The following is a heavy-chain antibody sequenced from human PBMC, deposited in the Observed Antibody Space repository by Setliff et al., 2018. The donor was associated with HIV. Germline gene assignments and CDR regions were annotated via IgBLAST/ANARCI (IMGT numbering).Heavy chain of an antibody. CDR1: GFTFSYYG. V-gene: IGHV3-15*01. D-gene: IGHD3-22*01. CDR3: TTAPFTMIIVDINKGAFDI. Sequence: GGSLRLSCAASGFTFSYYGVHWVRQAPGKGLDWVARIKSKTNGGDGTADYATPVRGRFTISRDEARDTVYLQMNSLKTEDTAMYYCTTAPFTMIIVDINKGAFDIWGQGTMVTVSS. J-gene: IGHJ3*02. CDR2: IKSKTNGGDGTA.